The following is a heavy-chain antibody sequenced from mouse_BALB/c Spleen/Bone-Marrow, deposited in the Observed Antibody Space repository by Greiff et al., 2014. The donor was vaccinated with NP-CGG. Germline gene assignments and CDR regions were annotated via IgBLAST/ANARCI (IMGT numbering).Heavy chain of an antibody. J-gene: IGHJ3*01. CDR3: ARGYGNYRAWFAY. Sequence: VQLKESGPSLVKPSQTLSLTCSVTGDSITSGYWNWIRKFPGNRLEYMGYISYSDSTYYNPSLKSRISITRDTSKNQYYLQLNSVTTEDTATYYCARGYGNYRAWFAYWGQGTLVTVSA. CDR1: GDSITSGY. CDR2: ISYSDST. V-gene: IGHV3-8*02. D-gene: IGHD2-1*01.